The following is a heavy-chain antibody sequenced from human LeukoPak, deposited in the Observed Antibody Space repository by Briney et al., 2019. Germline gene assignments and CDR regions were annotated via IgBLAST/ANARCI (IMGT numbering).Heavy chain of an antibody. CDR2: IYPGDSDT. Sequence: GESLKISCQVSGYSFNSYWIGWVRQMPGKGLEWMGIIYPGDSDTRYSPSFQGQVTISADKSISTAYLQWSSLKASDTAMYYCARRGYCSSTSCYRRGAYNWFDPWGQGTLVTVSS. V-gene: IGHV5-51*01. CDR1: GYSFNSYW. J-gene: IGHJ5*02. D-gene: IGHD2-2*02. CDR3: ARRGYCSSTSCYRRGAYNWFDP.